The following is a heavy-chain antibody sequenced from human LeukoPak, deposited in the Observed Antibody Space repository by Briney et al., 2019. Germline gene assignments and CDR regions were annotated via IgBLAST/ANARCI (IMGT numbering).Heavy chain of an antibody. Sequence: GGSLRPSCVASGFTFSSYGMHWVRQAPGKGLEWVAFIRYNGDTKYYIGSVKGRFTISRDSSKNTLSLQMNSLRTEDTAVYYCARTYYDISTGHHGPYYFDWWGQGTLVTVSS. CDR1: GFTFSSYG. V-gene: IGHV3-30*02. J-gene: IGHJ4*02. CDR3: ARTYYDISTGHHGPYYFDW. CDR2: IRYNGDTK. D-gene: IGHD3-9*01.